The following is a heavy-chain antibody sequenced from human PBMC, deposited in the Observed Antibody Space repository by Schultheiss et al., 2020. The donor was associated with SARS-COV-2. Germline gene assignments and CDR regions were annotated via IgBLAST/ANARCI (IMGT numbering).Heavy chain of an antibody. CDR2: IYSGGNT. D-gene: IGHD3-10*01. V-gene: IGHV3-53*01. J-gene: IGHJ6*02. Sequence: GESLKISCVASGFSVSSNYWNWVRQAPGKGLEWVSIIYSGGNTYYPDSVKGRFTISRDNFKNTLYLQMNSLRAEDTAMYFCVRDKGAGYGMDVWGQGTTVTVSS. CDR3: VRDKGAGYGMDV. CDR1: GFSVSSNY.